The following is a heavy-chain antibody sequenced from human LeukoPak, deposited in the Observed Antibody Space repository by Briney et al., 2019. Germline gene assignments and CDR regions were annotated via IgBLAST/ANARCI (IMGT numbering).Heavy chain of an antibody. J-gene: IGHJ4*02. CDR3: ARRSVAYYDSSAFDY. V-gene: IGHV4-39*01. CDR2: IYYSGNT. D-gene: IGHD3-22*01. Sequence: PSETLSLTCTVSGGSMSSSNYYWGWIRQPPGKGLEWIGSIYYSGNTYYNPSLNSRVTISVDTSKNQFSLKVTSVAAADTAVYYCARRSVAYYDSSAFDYWGQGTLVTVSS. CDR1: GGSMSSSNYY.